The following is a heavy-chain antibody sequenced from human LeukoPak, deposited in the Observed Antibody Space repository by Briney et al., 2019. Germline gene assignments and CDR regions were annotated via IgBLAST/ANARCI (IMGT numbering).Heavy chain of an antibody. CDR2: ISGSGGTT. CDR3: AKGAYDSGGYPPVTPDH. D-gene: IGHD3-10*01. Sequence: GGSLRLSCAASGFTFSSYEMNWVRQAPGKGLEGVSYISGSGGTTYYADSLKGRFSISRDNSKSTLFLQMNSLRVEDTAVYYCAKGAYDSGGYPPVTPDHWGQGTLVTVSS. J-gene: IGHJ4*02. CDR1: GFTFSSYE. V-gene: IGHV3-23*01.